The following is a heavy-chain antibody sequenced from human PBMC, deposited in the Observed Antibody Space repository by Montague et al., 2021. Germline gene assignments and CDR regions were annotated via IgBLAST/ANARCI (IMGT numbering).Heavy chain of an antibody. CDR2: IFYSGSA. CDR3: ARHGDDEWQQMAF. CDR1: GDFTSSYTW. D-gene: IGHD6-13*01. V-gene: IGHV4-4*02. J-gene: IGHJ4*02. Sequence: SETLSLTCAVSGDFTSSYTWWSWVRQPPGKGPEWIGEIFYSGSANYNPSLRSRITISVDKSKNEFSLHLNSVTPADTAVYYCARHGDDEWQQMAFWGQGTLVVVSS.